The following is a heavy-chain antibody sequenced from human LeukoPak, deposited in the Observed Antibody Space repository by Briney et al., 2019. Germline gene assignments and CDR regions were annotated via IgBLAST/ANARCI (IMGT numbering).Heavy chain of an antibody. J-gene: IGHJ4*02. Sequence: GGSLRLSCAASGFTFSSYSMNWVRQAPGKGLEWVSSISSSSSYIYYADSAKGRFTISRDNAKNSLYLQMNSLRAEDTAVYYCARSPVDCSSTSCYGEGDFDYWGQGTLVTVSS. CDR3: ARSPVDCSSTSCYGEGDFDY. V-gene: IGHV3-21*01. CDR1: GFTFSSYS. CDR2: ISSSSSYI. D-gene: IGHD2-2*01.